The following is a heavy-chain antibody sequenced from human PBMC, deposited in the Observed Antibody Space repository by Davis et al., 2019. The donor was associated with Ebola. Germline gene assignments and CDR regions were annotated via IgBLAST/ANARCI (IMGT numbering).Heavy chain of an antibody. J-gene: IGHJ6*04. V-gene: IGHV1-3*01. CDR1: GGTFSSYA. CDR3: ARVAAWGYYYYGMDV. Sequence: AASVKVSCKASGGTFSSYAISWVRQAPGQRLEWMGWINAGNGNTKYSQKFQGRVTITRDTSASTAYMELSSLRSEDTAVYYCARVAAWGYYYYGMDVWGKGTTVTVSS. D-gene: IGHD2-15*01. CDR2: INAGNGNT.